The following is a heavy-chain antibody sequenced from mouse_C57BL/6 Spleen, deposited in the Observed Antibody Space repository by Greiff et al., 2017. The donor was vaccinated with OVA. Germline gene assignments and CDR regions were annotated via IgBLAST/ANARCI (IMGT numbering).Heavy chain of an antibody. CDR1: GFTFSDYG. D-gene: IGHD4-1*01. J-gene: IGHJ1*03. Sequence: EVQLQESGGGLVKPGGSLKLSCAASGFTFSDYGMHWVRQAPEKGLEWVAYIRSGSSTIYYAETVKGRLHISRDNAKNTRFLQMTSLRSEDTAMYYCARNWDRWYFDVWGTGTTVTVSS. V-gene: IGHV5-17*01. CDR2: IRSGSSTI. CDR3: ARNWDRWYFDV.